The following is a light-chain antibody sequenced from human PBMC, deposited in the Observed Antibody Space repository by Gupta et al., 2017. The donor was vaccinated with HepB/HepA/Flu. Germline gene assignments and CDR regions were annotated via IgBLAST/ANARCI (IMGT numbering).Light chain of an antibody. Sequence: DIQMTQSPSSLSASVGDRVTITCRASQSISSYLNWYQQKPGKAPKLLIYAASSWQSGVPSRFSGSGYGTDFTLTISSRQQEDFATYYCQQSDSNPLETFGQGTKVEIK. V-gene: IGKV1-39*01. CDR1: QSISSY. CDR2: AAS. J-gene: IGKJ1*01. CDR3: QQSDSNPLET.